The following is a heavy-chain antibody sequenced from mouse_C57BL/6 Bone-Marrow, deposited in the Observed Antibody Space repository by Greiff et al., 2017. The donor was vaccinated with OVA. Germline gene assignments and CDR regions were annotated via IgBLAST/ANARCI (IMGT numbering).Heavy chain of an antibody. D-gene: IGHD1-1*01. CDR3: ARGFTTVVASDY. CDR2: IHPSDSDT. CDR1: GYTFPSYW. V-gene: IGHV1-74*01. Sequence: VQLQQPGAELVKPGASVKVSCKASGYTFPSYWMHLVKPRPGQGLEWIGRIHPSDSDTNYNQKFKGKATLTVDKSSSTAYMQLSSLTSEDSAVYYCARGFTTVVASDYWGQGTTLTVSS. J-gene: IGHJ2*01.